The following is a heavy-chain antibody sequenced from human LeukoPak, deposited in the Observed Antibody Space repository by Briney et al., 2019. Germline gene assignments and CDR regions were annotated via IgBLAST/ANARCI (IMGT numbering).Heavy chain of an antibody. D-gene: IGHD6-13*01. V-gene: IGHV3-48*04. CDR1: GFTFSSYS. CDR3: ARVHSSSWFSIDY. Sequence: GGSLRLSCAASGFTFSSYSMNWVRQAPGKGLGWVSYISSTSSTIYYADSVKGRFTISRDNAKNSLYLQMNSLRAEDTAVYYCARVHSSSWFSIDYWGQGTLVTVSS. J-gene: IGHJ4*02. CDR2: ISSTSSTI.